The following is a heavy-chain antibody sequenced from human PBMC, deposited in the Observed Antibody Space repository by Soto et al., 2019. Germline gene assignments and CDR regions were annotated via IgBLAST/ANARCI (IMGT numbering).Heavy chain of an antibody. V-gene: IGHV4-39*01. J-gene: IGHJ3*02. CDR1: GGSISSSSYY. Sequence: QLQLQESGPGLVKPSETLSLTCTVSGGSISSSSYYWGWIRQPPGKGLEWIGSIYYSGSTYYNPSLKSRVTISVDTSKNQFSLKLSSVTAADTAVYYCASFAWTTIDAFDIWGQGTMVTVSS. D-gene: IGHD3-9*01. CDR2: IYYSGST. CDR3: ASFAWTTIDAFDI.